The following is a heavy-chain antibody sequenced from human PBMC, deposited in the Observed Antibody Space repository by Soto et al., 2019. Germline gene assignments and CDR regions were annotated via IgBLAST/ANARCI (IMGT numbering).Heavy chain of an antibody. CDR1: GGSISSSNW. D-gene: IGHD2-8*02. J-gene: IGHJ3*02. V-gene: IGHV4-4*02. Sequence: PSETLSLTCAVSGGSISSSNWWSWVRQPPGKGLEWIGYIYYTGSTKYNPSLESRVTISLDTSKNQFSLNLRSVTAADTAVYYCARHVGSAWYWAFDIWGQGTMVTVSS. CDR3: ARHVGSAWYWAFDI. CDR2: IYYTGST.